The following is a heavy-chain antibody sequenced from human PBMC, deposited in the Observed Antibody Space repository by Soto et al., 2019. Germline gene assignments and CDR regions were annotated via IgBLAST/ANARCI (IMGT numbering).Heavy chain of an antibody. CDR3: ARSLSGWTGAMDY. V-gene: IGHV4-59*08. J-gene: IGHJ4*02. CDR2: VYYSGST. D-gene: IGHD6-19*01. CDR1: GGSISSYY. Sequence: QVQLQESGPGLVKPSETLSLTCTVSGGSISSYYWSWIRQPPGKGLEWIGNVYYSGSTNYNPSLKSRVTISVDTSKNQFSLRLTSVTAADTAVFYCARSLSGWTGAMDYWGQGTLVTVSS.